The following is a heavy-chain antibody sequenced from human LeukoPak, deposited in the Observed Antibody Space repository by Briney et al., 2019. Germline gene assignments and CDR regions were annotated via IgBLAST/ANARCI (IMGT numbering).Heavy chain of an antibody. D-gene: IGHD2-15*01. V-gene: IGHV3-48*01. CDR2: ISGSSGII. CDR1: GFTFNTYT. Sequence: GGSLRLSCAASGFTFNTYTMNWVRQAPGKGLEWVSYISGSSGIIDYADSVKGRFIISRDNSKNTLYLQMNSLRAEDTAVYYCAREYCSDGTCYYYYGMDVWGHGTTVTVSS. CDR3: AREYCSDGTCYYYYGMDV. J-gene: IGHJ6*02.